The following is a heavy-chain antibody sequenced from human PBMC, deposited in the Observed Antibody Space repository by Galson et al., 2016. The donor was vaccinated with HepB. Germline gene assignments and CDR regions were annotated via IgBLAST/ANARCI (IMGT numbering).Heavy chain of an antibody. CDR1: GASISNINW. J-gene: IGHJ4*02. Sequence: SETLSLTCAVSGASISNINWCSWVRQPPGKGLEWIGEIYLSGRSNYNASLKSRLTISMDKSQKQFSLKLTSVAAADTAVYYCISESWFNWGRGTLVTVS. V-gene: IGHV4-4*02. D-gene: IGHD3-10*01. CDR3: ISESWFN. CDR2: IYLSGRS.